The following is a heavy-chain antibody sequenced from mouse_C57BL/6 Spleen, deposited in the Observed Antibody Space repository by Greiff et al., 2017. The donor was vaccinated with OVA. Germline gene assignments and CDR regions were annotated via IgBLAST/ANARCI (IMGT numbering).Heavy chain of an antibody. V-gene: IGHV1-39*01. CDR1: GYSFTDYN. Sequence: VQLKESGPELVKPGASVKISCKASGYSFTDYNMNWVKQSNGKSLEWIGVINPNYGTTSYNQKFKGKATLTVDQSSSTAYMQLNSLTSEDSAVYYCSRGTAQGYAMDYWGQGTSVTVSS. CDR2: INPNYGTT. D-gene: IGHD3-2*02. J-gene: IGHJ4*01. CDR3: SRGTAQGYAMDY.